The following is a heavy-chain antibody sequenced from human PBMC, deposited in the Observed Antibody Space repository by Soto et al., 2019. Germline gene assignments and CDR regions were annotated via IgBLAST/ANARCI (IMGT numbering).Heavy chain of an antibody. CDR2: INTGSGNT. D-gene: IGHD6-13*01. CDR1: GYTFTSYG. V-gene: IGHV1-3*04. CDR3: ARDLLPRYSFSGFDP. J-gene: IGHJ5*02. Sequence: ASVKVSCKASGYTFTSYGISWVRQAPGQRHEWMGWINTGSGNTKYSQNFQGRVTMTRDTSASTAYMELSSLRSEDTAVYYCARDLLPRYSFSGFDPWGQGTLVTVSS.